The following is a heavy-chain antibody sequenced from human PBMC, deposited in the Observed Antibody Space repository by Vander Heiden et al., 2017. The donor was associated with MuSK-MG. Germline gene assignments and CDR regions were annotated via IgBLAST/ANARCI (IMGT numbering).Heavy chain of an antibody. CDR1: GFTFDDYA. Sequence: EVQLVESGGGLVQPGRSLRPSCAASGFTFDDYAMHWVRQAPGKGLEWVSGISWNSGSIGYADSVKGRFTISRDNAKNSLYLQMNSLRAEDTALYYCARAQLTVSIPSYGMDVWGQGTTVTVSS. J-gene: IGHJ6*02. CDR2: ISWNSGSI. V-gene: IGHV3-9*01. D-gene: IGHD1-20*01. CDR3: ARAQLTVSIPSYGMDV.